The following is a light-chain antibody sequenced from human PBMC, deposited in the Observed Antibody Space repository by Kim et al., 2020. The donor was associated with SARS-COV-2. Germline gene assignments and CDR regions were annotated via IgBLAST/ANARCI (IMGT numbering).Light chain of an antibody. CDR1: SSDVVIYNY. CDR2: DVD. CDR3: SSYTSSSTYV. V-gene: IGLV2-14*03. J-gene: IGLJ1*01. Sequence: QSALTQPASVSGSPGQSITISCTRTSSDVVIYNYVSWYQQHPGKAPKLMIYDVDNRPSGVSNRFSGSKSGNTASLTISGLQAEDEADYYCSSYTSSSTYVFGTGTKVTVL.